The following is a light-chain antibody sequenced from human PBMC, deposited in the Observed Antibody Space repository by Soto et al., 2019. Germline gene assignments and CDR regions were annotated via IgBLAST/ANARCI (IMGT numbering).Light chain of an antibody. CDR1: SSDIAVYSY. Sequence: QSALTQSASVSGSPGQSITISCTGTSSDIAVYSYVSWFQQHPGKAPKLIIYDVSNRPSGVSSRFSGSKSGNTASLTISGLQAEDESDYYCSSYTITSTVVFGGGTKLTVL. J-gene: IGLJ2*01. CDR2: DVS. V-gene: IGLV2-14*01. CDR3: SSYTITSTVV.